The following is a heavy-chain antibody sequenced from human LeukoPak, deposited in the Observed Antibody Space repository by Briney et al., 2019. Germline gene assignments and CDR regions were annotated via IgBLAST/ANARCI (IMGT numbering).Heavy chain of an antibody. CDR1: GYAFSNYD. V-gene: IGHV7-4-1*02. CDR2: INTNTGNP. D-gene: IGHD3-10*01. J-gene: IGHJ5*02. CDR3: ARARLRFGESPNKNWFDP. Sequence: ASVKVSCKASGYAFSNYDMNWVRQAPGQGLEWMGWINTNTGNPTYAQGFTGRLVFSLDTSVSTVYLQISSLKAEDTAVYYCARARLRFGESPNKNWFDPWGQGTLVTVSS.